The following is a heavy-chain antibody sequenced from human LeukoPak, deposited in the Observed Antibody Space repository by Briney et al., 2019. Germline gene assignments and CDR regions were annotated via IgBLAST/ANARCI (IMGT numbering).Heavy chain of an antibody. CDR1: GYTFTGYY. V-gene: IGHV1-2*02. CDR3: ARASGYSSGWYDPYFDY. CDR2: INPNSGGT. J-gene: IGHJ4*02. D-gene: IGHD6-19*01. Sequence: GASVKVSCKASGYTFTGYYMHWVRQAPGQGLEWMGWINPNSGGTNYAQKFQGRVTMTRDTSISTAYMELSRLRSDDTAVYYCARASGYSSGWYDPYFDYWGQGTLVTVSS.